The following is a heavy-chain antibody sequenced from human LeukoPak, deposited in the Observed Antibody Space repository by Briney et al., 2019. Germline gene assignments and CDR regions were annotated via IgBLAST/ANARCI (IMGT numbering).Heavy chain of an antibody. CDR2: IKSKTDGGTT. D-gene: IGHD3-10*01. CDR3: TTYITMVRGVIMVADY. J-gene: IGHJ4*02. Sequence: PGGSLRLSCAASGFTFSSAWMSWVRQAPGKGLEWVGRIKSKTDGGTTDYAAPVKGRFTISRDDSKNTLYLQMNSLKTEDTAVYYCTTYITMVRGVIMVADYWGQGTLVTVSS. CDR1: GFTFSSAW. V-gene: IGHV3-15*01.